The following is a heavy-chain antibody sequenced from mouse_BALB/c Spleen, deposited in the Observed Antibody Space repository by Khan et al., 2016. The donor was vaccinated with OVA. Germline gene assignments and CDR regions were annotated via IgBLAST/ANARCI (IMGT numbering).Heavy chain of an antibody. CDR2: IHYSGRT. CDR3: VRGRSY. J-gene: IGHJ3*01. CDR1: GYSIPRDYA. V-gene: IGHV3-2*02. D-gene: IGHD3-3*01. Sequence: EVQLQESGPGLVKPSQSLSLTCTVTGYSIPRDYAWHWIRQFPGNNLEWMGYIHYSGRTSYPPSLTSRISITRDTAKNQCSLQLNSVTTEDTATYYCVRGRSYWGQGTLVTVSA.